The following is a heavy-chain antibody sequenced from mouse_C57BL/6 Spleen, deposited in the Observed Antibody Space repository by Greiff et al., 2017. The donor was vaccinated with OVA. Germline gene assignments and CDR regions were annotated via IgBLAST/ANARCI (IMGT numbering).Heavy chain of an antibody. J-gene: IGHJ3*01. CDR2: IYPGSGST. V-gene: IGHV1-55*01. CDR3: ASITTVSFAD. CDR1: GYTFTSYW. D-gene: IGHD1-1*01. Sequence: QVQLQQPGAELVKPGASVKMSCKASGYTFTSYWITWVKQRPGQGLEWIGDIYPGSGSTNYNEKFKSKATLTVDTSSSTVYMQLSSLTSEDSAVYDCASITTVSFADWGQGTLVTVSA.